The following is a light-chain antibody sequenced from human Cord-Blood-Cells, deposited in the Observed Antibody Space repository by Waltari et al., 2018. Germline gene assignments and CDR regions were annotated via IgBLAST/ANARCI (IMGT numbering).Light chain of an antibody. J-gene: IGLJ3*02. CDR1: SSDVGSYNL. V-gene: IGLV2-23*02. CDR3: CSYAGSSTWV. Sequence: QSALTQPASVSGSPGQSITISCTGTSSDVGSYNLVSRYQQPPGKAPKLMIYEVSTRPAGGSNRFTGSKACNTASLTIAGLQAEDEADYYCCSYAGSSTWVFVGGTKLTVL. CDR2: EVS.